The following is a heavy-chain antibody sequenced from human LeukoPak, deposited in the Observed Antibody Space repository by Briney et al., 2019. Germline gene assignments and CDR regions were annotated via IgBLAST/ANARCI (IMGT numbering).Heavy chain of an antibody. V-gene: IGHV3-33*06. D-gene: IGHD6-13*01. J-gene: IGHJ4*02. CDR3: AKHTQQLLLDY. CDR2: IWSDASNQ. CDR1: GFSFSTYA. Sequence: PGGSLRLSCAASGFSFSTYAMHWVRQAPGKGLDWVAMIWSDASNQYYADSVKGRFTISRDNSKNTLYLQMNSLRAEDTAVYYCAKHTQQLLLDYWGQGTLVTVSS.